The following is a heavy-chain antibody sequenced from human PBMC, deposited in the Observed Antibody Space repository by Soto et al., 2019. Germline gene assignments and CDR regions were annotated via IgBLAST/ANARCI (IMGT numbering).Heavy chain of an antibody. V-gene: IGHV3-23*01. D-gene: IGHD3-22*01. CDR3: AKVWYYDSSGYHFDY. J-gene: IGHJ4*02. Sequence: GGSLRLSCAASGFTFSSYAMRWVRQSPGKGLEWVSAISGSGGSTYYADSVKCRFTISRDNSKNTLYMQMNSLRAEQTAVYYCAKVWYYDSSGYHFDYWGQGTLVTVSS. CDR1: GFTFSSYA. CDR2: ISGSGGST.